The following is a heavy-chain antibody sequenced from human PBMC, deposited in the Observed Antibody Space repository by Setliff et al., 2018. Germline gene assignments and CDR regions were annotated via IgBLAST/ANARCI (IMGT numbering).Heavy chain of an antibody. D-gene: IGHD6-6*01. CDR3: AKRGHYSSSDGLSFDF. CDR2: VYNGNDET. J-gene: IGHJ4*02. V-gene: IGHV3-23*01. Sequence: GASLRLSCVASGFTFSAYGMSWVRQAPGKGLEWVSSVYNGNDETKYADSVKGRFTISRDRSKNTVYLQMNRLRAEDTAVYYCAKRGHYSSSDGLSFDFWGQGTQVTVSS. CDR1: GFTFSAYG.